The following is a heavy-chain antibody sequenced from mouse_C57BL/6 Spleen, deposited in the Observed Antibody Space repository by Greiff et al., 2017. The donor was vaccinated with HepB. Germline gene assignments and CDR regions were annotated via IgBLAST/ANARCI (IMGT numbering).Heavy chain of an antibody. Sequence: EVQLVESEGGLVQPGSSMKLSCTASGFTFSDYYMAWVRQVPEKGLEWVANINYDGSSTYYLDSLKSRFIISRDNAKNILYLQMSSLKSEDTATYYCARDTDDYDGYFDVWGTGTTVTVSS. J-gene: IGHJ1*03. CDR2: INYDGSST. D-gene: IGHD2-4*01. CDR3: ARDTDDYDGYFDV. V-gene: IGHV5-16*01. CDR1: GFTFSDYY.